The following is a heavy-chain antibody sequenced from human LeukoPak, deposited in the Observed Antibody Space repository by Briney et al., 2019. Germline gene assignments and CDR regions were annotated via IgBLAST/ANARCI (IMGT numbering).Heavy chain of an antibody. CDR2: ISSSSSTI. D-gene: IGHD3-16*01. Sequence: GGSLRLSCAASGFTFSSYSMTWVRQAPGKGLEWVSYISSSSSTIYYADSVKGRFTISRDNSKNTVYLQMNSLRAEDTAVYYCAKDYIRRAWDWGQGTLVTVSS. V-gene: IGHV3-48*01. CDR3: AKDYIRRAWD. CDR1: GFTFSSYS. J-gene: IGHJ4*02.